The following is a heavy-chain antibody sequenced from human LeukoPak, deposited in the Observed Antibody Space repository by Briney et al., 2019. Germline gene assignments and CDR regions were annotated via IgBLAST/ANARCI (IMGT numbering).Heavy chain of an antibody. Sequence: GGSLRLSCAASGFTFSSYGMHWVRQAPGKGLEWVAFIRYDGSNKYYADSVKGRFTISRDNSKNTLHLQMNSLRAEDTAVYYCAKDYDSSGYGPFDNWGQGTLVTVSS. CDR1: GFTFSSYG. CDR2: IRYDGSNK. CDR3: AKDYDSSGYGPFDN. V-gene: IGHV3-30*02. J-gene: IGHJ4*02. D-gene: IGHD3-22*01.